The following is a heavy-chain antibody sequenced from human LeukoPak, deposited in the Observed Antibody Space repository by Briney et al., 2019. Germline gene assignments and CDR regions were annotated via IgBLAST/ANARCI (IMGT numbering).Heavy chain of an antibody. D-gene: IGHD3-10*01. CDR3: ARARGGTSLDY. CDR2: VSYDGSNQ. Sequence: GGSLRLSCATSGFTFSDYVMHWVRQAPGKGLEWVAVVSYDGSNQYYADSVKGRFTISRDNSKNTFYLQMNSLRAEDTAVYYCARARGGTSLDYWGQGTLVTVSS. J-gene: IGHJ4*02. CDR1: GFTFSDYV. V-gene: IGHV3-30-3*01.